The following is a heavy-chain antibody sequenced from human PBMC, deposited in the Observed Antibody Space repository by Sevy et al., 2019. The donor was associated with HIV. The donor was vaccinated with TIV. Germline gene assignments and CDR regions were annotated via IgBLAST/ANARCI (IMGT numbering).Heavy chain of an antibody. Sequence: GGSLRLSCTASGVTFSDYYMSWIRQAPGKGLEWVSYISTSSSHTNYPDSVKGRFTISRDNAKNSLYLQMNSLRVEDTAVYYCARVRYNYGQKYFDYWGHGTLVTVSS. CDR1: GVTFSDYY. J-gene: IGHJ4*01. V-gene: IGHV3-11*06. CDR2: ISTSSSHT. CDR3: ARVRYNYGQKYFDY. D-gene: IGHD5-18*01.